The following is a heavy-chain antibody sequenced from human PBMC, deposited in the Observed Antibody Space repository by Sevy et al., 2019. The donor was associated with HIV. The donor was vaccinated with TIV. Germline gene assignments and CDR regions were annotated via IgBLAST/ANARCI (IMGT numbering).Heavy chain of an antibody. J-gene: IGHJ4*02. D-gene: IGHD3-9*01. V-gene: IGHV3-11*01. CDR1: GFTFSDYY. Sequence: GGSLRLSCAASGFTFSDYYMSWIRQAPGKGLEWVSYISSSGSTIYYADSVKGRFTISRDNAKNSLYLQMNSLRAEDTTVYYCARSSSTLGILTCYYPLDYWGQGTLVTVSS. CDR2: ISSSGSTI. CDR3: ARSSSTLGILTCYYPLDY.